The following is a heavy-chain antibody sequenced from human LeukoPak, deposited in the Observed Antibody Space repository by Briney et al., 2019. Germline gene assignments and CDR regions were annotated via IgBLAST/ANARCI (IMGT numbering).Heavy chain of an antibody. Sequence: GGSLRLSCAASGFTFSSYAMSWVRQAPGKGLEWVSAISGSGGSTYYADSVKGRFTISRDNSKNTLYLQMNSLRAEDTAVYYCARRGGLAVAGPFDYRGQGTLVTVSS. V-gene: IGHV3-23*01. J-gene: IGHJ4*02. CDR2: ISGSGGST. CDR3: ARRGGLAVAGPFDY. CDR1: GFTFSSYA. D-gene: IGHD6-19*01.